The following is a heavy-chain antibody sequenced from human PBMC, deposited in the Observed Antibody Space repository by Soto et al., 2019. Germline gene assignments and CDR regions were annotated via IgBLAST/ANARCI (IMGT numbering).Heavy chain of an antibody. CDR3: NTGRCTNGVCDDY. V-gene: IGHV3-15*01. CDR1: GFPFSDAY. D-gene: IGHD2-8*01. CDR2: IRTKTDGGTA. J-gene: IGHJ4*01. Sequence: GGSLRLSCAVSGFPFSDAYMTWVRQAPGKGLEWLGRIRTKTDGGTADYAAHVKDRFIVSRDGSKETLYLQMNSLRTEDTAVYFCNTGRCTNGVCDDYWGHGTLVTVSS.